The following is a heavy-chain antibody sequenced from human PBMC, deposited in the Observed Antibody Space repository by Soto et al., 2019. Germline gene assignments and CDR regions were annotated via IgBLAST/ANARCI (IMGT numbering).Heavy chain of an antibody. J-gene: IGHJ4*02. CDR3: ATPPGGGGY. D-gene: IGHD3-10*01. CDR2: IYSGGYT. Sequence: EVQLVESGGGLIQPGGSLRLSCAVSGFTVSNNYMSWVRQAPGKGLEGVSVIYSGGYTAYGDSVKGRFTISRDNSKNTLFPKMNILRPGATAVFSVATPPGGGGYWGQGTLVTVSS. V-gene: IGHV3-53*01. CDR1: GFTVSNNY.